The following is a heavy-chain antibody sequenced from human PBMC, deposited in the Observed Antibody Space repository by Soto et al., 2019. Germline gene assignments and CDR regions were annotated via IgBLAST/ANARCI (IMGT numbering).Heavy chain of an antibody. CDR1: GYTFTTYY. V-gene: IGHV1-46*01. CDR2: INPSGGST. Sequence: GASVKVSCKASGYTFTTYYMHWVRQAPGQGLEWMGIINPSGGSTSYAQKFQGRVTMTRDTSPSTVSMELSSLRSEDTAVYYCARVYCSGGSCYGIDYWGQGTLVTVSS. D-gene: IGHD2-15*01. J-gene: IGHJ4*02. CDR3: ARVYCSGGSCYGIDY.